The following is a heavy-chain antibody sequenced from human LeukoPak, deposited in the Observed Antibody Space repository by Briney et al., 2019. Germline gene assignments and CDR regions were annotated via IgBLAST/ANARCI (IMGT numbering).Heavy chain of an antibody. D-gene: IGHD3-22*01. CDR3: ARDYYDSSGYYSSDH. CDR1: GGTFSSYA. V-gene: IGHV1-69*04. Sequence: GASVKVSCKASGGTFSSYAISWVRQAPGQGLEWMGRIIPILGIANYAQKFQGRVTITADKSTSTAYMELSSLRSEDTAVYYCARDYYDSSGYYSSDHWGQGTLVTVSS. J-gene: IGHJ4*02. CDR2: IIPILGIA.